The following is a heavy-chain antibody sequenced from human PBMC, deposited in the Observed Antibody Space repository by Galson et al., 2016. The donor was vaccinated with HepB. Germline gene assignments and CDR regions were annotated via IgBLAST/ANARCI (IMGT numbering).Heavy chain of an antibody. CDR1: GYTFTDDY. CDR3: ARGVNYGDYLGHWFDP. V-gene: IGHV1-2*02. D-gene: IGHD4-17*01. CDR2: VDPYGGGT. Sequence: SVKVSCKASGYTFTDDYIHWVRQAPGQGLEWLGWVDPYGGGTNFAQKFRGRVTMTRDTTISPVYMELSRLKSDDTAVYYCARGVNYGDYLGHWFDPWGQGTLVTVSS. J-gene: IGHJ5*02.